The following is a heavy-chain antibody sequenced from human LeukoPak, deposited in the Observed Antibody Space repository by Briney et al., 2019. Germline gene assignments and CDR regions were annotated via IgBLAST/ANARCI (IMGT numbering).Heavy chain of an antibody. CDR2: TYYRSKWYN. J-gene: IGHJ6*03. Sequence: SQTLSLTCAISGDSVSSNSAAWNWIRQSPSRGLEWLGRTYYRSKWYNDYAVSVKSRITINPDTSKNQFSLQLISVTPEDTAVYYCARSVRWELLAYYYYMDVWGKGTTVTVSS. CDR1: GDSVSSNSAA. D-gene: IGHD1-26*01. CDR3: ARSVRWELLAYYYYMDV. V-gene: IGHV6-1*01.